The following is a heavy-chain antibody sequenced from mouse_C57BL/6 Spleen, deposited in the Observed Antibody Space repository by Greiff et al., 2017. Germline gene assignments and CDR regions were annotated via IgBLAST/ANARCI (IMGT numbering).Heavy chain of an antibody. D-gene: IGHD1-1*01. CDR1: GYSITSGYY. CDR2: ISYDGSN. J-gene: IGHJ2*01. CDR3: AREGTVVAPLDY. Sequence: EVQLVESGPGLVKPSQSLSLTCSVTGYSITSGYYWNWIRQFPGNKLEWMGYISYDGSNNYNPSLKNRISITRDTSKNQFFLTLNSVTTEDTATYYCAREGTVVAPLDYWGQGTTLTVSS. V-gene: IGHV3-6*01.